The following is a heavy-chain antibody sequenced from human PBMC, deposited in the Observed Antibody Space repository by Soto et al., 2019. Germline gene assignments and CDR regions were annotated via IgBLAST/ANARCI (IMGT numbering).Heavy chain of an antibody. D-gene: IGHD3-10*01. CDR2: ISGSGSST. Sequence: GGSLRLSCAASGFTFSSYAMRWVRQAPGKGLEWVASISGSGSSTYYADSVKGQFIISRDNSRNMLYLQMNSLRVEDTAVYYCAKSLGYFGSGTYSRLYGMDVWGQGTTVTVSS. CDR1: GFTFSSYA. V-gene: IGHV3-23*01. CDR3: AKSLGYFGSGTYSRLYGMDV. J-gene: IGHJ6*02.